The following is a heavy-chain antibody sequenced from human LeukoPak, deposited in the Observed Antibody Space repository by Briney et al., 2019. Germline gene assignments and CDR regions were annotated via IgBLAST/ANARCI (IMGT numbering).Heavy chain of an antibody. CDR3: ARGSLGSSWYSPAGPGDY. Sequence: GASVKVSCKASVYTFTCYYMHWVRQAPGQGLEWMGWINPNSGGTNYAQKFQGRVTMTRDTSISTAYMEPSRLRSDDTAVYYCARGSLGSSWYSPAGPGDYWGQGTLVTVSS. D-gene: IGHD6-13*01. CDR1: VYTFTCYY. CDR2: INPNSGGT. V-gene: IGHV1-2*02. J-gene: IGHJ4*02.